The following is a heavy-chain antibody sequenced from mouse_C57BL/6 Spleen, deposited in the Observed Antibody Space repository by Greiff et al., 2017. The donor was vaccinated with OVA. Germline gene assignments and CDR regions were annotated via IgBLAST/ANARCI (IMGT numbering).Heavy chain of an antibody. V-gene: IGHV1-74*01. J-gene: IGHJ3*01. CDR2: IHPSDSDT. CDR1: GYTFTSYW. D-gene: IGHD2-4*01. CDR3: ANPYDYDEGFAY. Sequence: QVQLQQPGAELVKPGASVTVSCKASGYTFTSYWMHWVKQRPGQGLEWIGRIHPSDSDTNYNQKFKGKATLTVDKSSSTAYMQLSSLTSEDSAVYYCANPYDYDEGFAYWGQGTLVTVSA.